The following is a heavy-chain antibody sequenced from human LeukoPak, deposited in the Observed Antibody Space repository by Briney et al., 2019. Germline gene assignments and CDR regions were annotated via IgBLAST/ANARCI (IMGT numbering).Heavy chain of an antibody. V-gene: IGHV3-23*01. Sequence: GGSLRLSCAASGFTFTSYAMSWVREAPGKGLEWVSTISGSGGDTYYADSVKGRFTISRDNSKNTLYLQMNSLRAEDTAVYYCAKSLIGSGYGWAPFDYWGQGTLVTVSS. CDR3: AKSLIGSGYGWAPFDY. D-gene: IGHD5-12*01. CDR2: ISGSGGDT. J-gene: IGHJ4*02. CDR1: GFTFTSYA.